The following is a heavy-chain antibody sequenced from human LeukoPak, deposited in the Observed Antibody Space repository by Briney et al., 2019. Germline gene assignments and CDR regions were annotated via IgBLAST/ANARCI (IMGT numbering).Heavy chain of an antibody. CDR1: GGSFSGYY. J-gene: IGHJ4*02. CDR3: ARGRVTMVRGKYDY. Sequence: PSETLSLTCAVYGGSFSGYYWSWIRQPPGKGLEWIGEINHSGSTNYNPSLKSRVTISVDTSKNRFSLKLSSVTAADTAVYYCARGRVTMVRGKYDYWGQGTLVTVSS. D-gene: IGHD3-10*01. V-gene: IGHV4-34*01. CDR2: INHSGST.